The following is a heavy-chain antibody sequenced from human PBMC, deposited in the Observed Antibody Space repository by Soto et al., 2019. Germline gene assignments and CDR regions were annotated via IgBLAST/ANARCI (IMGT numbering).Heavy chain of an antibody. CDR3: ARSRLRCSGGSCYQGFDY. Sequence: QVQLVQSGAEVKKPGSSVKVSCKASGGTFSSYAISWVRQAPGQGLEWMGGIIPIFGTANYAQKFQGRVTITADEPTSTAYMELSSLRSEDTAVYYCARSRLRCSGGSCYQGFDYWGQGTLVTVSS. CDR1: GGTFSSYA. D-gene: IGHD2-15*01. V-gene: IGHV1-69*01. CDR2: IIPIFGTA. J-gene: IGHJ4*02.